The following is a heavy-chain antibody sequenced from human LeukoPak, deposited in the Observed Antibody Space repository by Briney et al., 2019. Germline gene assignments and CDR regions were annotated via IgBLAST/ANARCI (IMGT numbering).Heavy chain of an antibody. J-gene: IGHJ3*02. V-gene: IGHV3-23*01. CDR3: ANRFDFWSGFPRDAFDI. CDR2: ISGSGGST. D-gene: IGHD3-3*01. CDR1: GFTFSSYA. Sequence: PGGSLRLSCAASGFTFSSYAMSWVPQAPGKGLEWVSAISGSGGSTYYADSVKGRFTISRDNSKNTLYLQMNSLRAEDTAVYYCANRFDFWSGFPRDAFDIWGQGPMVTVSS.